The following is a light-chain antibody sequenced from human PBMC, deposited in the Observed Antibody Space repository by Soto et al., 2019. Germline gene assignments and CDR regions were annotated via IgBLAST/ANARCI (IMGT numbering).Light chain of an antibody. CDR3: CSYTTTSTFV. J-gene: IGLJ2*01. CDR1: SSDVGGYNY. CDR2: EVF. Sequence: QSALTQPASVSGSPGQSITISCTGGSSDVGGYNYVSWYQQHPGKVPKLMIYEVFRRPSGISDRFSGSKSGNTASLTISGLQAEDEADYYCCSYTTTSTFVFGGGTKVTVL. V-gene: IGLV2-14*03.